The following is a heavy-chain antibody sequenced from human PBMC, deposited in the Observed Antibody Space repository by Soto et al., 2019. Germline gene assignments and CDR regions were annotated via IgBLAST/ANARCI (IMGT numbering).Heavy chain of an antibody. J-gene: IGHJ6*02. CDR3: AKNVDTAMADYYYYGMDV. Sequence: GGSLRLSCAASGFTFSSYGMHWVRQAPGKGLEWVAVISYDGSNKYYADSVKGRFTISRDNSKNTLYLQMNSLRAEDTAVYYCAKNVDTAMADYYYYGMDVWGQGTTVTVSS. D-gene: IGHD5-18*01. V-gene: IGHV3-30*18. CDR1: GFTFSSYG. CDR2: ISYDGSNK.